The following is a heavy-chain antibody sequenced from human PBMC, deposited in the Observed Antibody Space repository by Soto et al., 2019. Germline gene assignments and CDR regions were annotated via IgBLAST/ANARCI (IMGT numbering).Heavy chain of an antibody. CDR1: GFTFSDYF. V-gene: IGHV3-11*01. CDR3: ARVSSSSLFDY. D-gene: IGHD6-6*01. Sequence: VQLVDSGGGLVKPGGSLRLSCAASGFTFSDYFMTWIRQAPGKGLEWVSYIGSRGSPIYYVDSVKGRFTISRDNAKDSLYLHMNSLQAEGPAVSYCARVSSSSLFDYWGQGTLVPVSS. J-gene: IGHJ4*02. CDR2: IGSRGSPI.